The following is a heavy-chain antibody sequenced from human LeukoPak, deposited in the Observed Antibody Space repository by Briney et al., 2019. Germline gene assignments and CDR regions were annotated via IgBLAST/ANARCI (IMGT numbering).Heavy chain of an antibody. J-gene: IGHJ5*02. V-gene: IGHV1-46*01. CDR3: ARDNSRNWGSSTSWWFDP. Sequence: GASVKVSCKASGFTFSVYWMHWVRQAPGQGLEWMGVINSRGDEAVYAQKFQGRITMTRDTPTNTAYMELSSLGPEDTAVVYCARDNSRNWGSSTSWWFDPWGQGTLIIVSS. CDR2: INSRGDEA. CDR1: GFTFSVYW. D-gene: IGHD3-16*01.